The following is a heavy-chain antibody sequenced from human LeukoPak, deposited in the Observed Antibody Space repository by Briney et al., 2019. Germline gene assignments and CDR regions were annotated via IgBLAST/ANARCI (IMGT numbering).Heavy chain of an antibody. CDR1: GFTFSTYS. Sequence: GGSLRLSCAASGFTFSTYSMNWVRQAPGKGLEWVSGIRSSGVSTYYADSVKGQITISRDNSKNTLYLQMNSPRAEDTAVYYCAKEVRESAWYYFDYWGQGTLVTVSS. J-gene: IGHJ4*02. V-gene: IGHV3-23*01. CDR2: IRSSGVST. D-gene: IGHD3-10*01. CDR3: AKEVRESAWYYFDY.